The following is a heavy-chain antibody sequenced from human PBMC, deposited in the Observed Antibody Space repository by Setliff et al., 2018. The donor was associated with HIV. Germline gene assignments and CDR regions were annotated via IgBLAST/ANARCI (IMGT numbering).Heavy chain of an antibody. CDR3: ARLGDSGYDFRGYFDY. D-gene: IGHD5-12*01. CDR2: VYYSGGT. J-gene: IGHJ4*02. Sequence: SETLSLTCTVSGGSVSDTSYYWGWIRQPPGKGLEWLANVYYSGGTYYNPSLNSRVTISVDTSRNQFSLKLTSVTAADTALYFCARLGDSGYDFRGYFDYWARGSWSPS. V-gene: IGHV4-39*01. CDR1: GGSVSDTSYY.